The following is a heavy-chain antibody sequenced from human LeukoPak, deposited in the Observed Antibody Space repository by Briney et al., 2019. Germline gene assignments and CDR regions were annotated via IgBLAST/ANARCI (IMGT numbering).Heavy chain of an antibody. CDR2: TTSSGTGI. CDR1: GFTFSSYS. J-gene: IGHJ3*02. V-gene: IGHV3-48*04. CDR3: VRDVNTAPLFDI. Sequence: PGGSLRLSCVASGFTFSSYSMNWVRQAPGKGLEWISYTTSSGTGIYYADSVRGRFTISRDNPKNSLYLQMNSLRGDDTAVYYCVRDVNTAPLFDIWGQGTMVTVSS. D-gene: IGHD2-2*02.